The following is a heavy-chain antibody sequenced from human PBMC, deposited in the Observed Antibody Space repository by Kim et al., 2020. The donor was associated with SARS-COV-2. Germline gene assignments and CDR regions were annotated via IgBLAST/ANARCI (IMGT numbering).Heavy chain of an antibody. CDR3: AKWEMATASYYYYGMDV. V-gene: IGHV3-23*01. J-gene: IGHJ6*02. CDR2: ISGSGGST. Sequence: GGSLRLSCAASGFTFSSYAMSWVRQAPGKGLEWVSAISGSGGSTYYADSVKGRFTISRDNSKNTLYLQMNSLRAEDTAVYYCAKWEMATASYYYYGMDVWGQGTTVTVSS. CDR1: GFTFSSYA. D-gene: IGHD5-12*01.